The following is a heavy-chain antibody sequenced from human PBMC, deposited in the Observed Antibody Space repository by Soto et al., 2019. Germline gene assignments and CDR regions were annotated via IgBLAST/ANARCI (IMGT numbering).Heavy chain of an antibody. CDR2: ISYDGSNK. CDR1: GLTFSSYG. D-gene: IGHD3-22*01. CDR3: AKESTMIVAIDY. V-gene: IGHV3-30*18. Sequence: PGGSLRLSCAASGLTFSSYGMHWVRQAPGKGLEWVAVISYDGSNKYYADSVKGRFTISRDNSKNTLYLQMNSLRAEDTAVYYCAKESTMIVAIDYWGQGTLVTVSS. J-gene: IGHJ4*02.